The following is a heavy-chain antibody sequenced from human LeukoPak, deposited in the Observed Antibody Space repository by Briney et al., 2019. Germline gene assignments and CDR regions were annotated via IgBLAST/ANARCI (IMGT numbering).Heavy chain of an antibody. Sequence: SETLSLTCTVSGGSISSGDYCWSWIRQPPGKGLEWIAYMYYSGSTYYNPSLKSRVTMSADTSKNQLSLKLSSVTAADTAVYYCARPYYYDSRIDPWGQGILVTVSS. D-gene: IGHD3-22*01. J-gene: IGHJ5*02. CDR2: MYYSGST. V-gene: IGHV4-30-4*01. CDR1: GGSISSGDYC. CDR3: ARPYYYDSRIDP.